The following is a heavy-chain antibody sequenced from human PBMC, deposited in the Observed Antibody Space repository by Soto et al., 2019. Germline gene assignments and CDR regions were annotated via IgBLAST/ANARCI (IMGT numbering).Heavy chain of an antibody. J-gene: IGHJ6*02. D-gene: IGHD3-10*01. CDR3: ARRITMVRGVRYYYYGMDV. Sequence: GASVKVSCKASGGTFSSYAISWVRQAPGQGLDWMGGIIPIFGTANYAQKFQGRVTITADESTSTAYMELSSLRSEDTAVYYCARRITMVRGVRYYYYGMDVWGQGTTVTVSS. V-gene: IGHV1-69*13. CDR1: GGTFSSYA. CDR2: IIPIFGTA.